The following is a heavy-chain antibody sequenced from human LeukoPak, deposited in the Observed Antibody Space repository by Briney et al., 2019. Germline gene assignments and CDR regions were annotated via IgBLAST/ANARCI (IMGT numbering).Heavy chain of an antibody. CDR2: ISFDGSNK. J-gene: IGHJ4*02. CDR3: ARDYGSGSYYNVAFDY. Sequence: GGSLRLSCGASGFTFNSYSMHWVRQAPGKGLEWVAFISFDGSNKYYADSVKGRFTISRDNSKNTLYLQMNSLRADDTAVYYCARDYGSGSYYNVAFDYWGQGTLVTVSS. D-gene: IGHD3-10*01. CDR1: GFTFNSYS. V-gene: IGHV3-30-3*01.